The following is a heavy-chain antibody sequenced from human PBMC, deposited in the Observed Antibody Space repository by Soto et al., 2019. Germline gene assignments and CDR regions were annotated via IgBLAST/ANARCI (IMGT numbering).Heavy chain of an antibody. Sequence: CLRLSCAASGFTFSSYGMHWVRQAPGKGLEWVAVIWYDGSNKYYADSVKGRFTISRDNSKNTLYLQMNSLRAEDTAVYYCAREDCSGGSCYPGGGAFDIWGQGTMVTVSS. CDR1: GFTFSSYG. D-gene: IGHD2-15*01. CDR2: IWYDGSNK. V-gene: IGHV3-33*01. CDR3: AREDCSGGSCYPGGGAFDI. J-gene: IGHJ3*02.